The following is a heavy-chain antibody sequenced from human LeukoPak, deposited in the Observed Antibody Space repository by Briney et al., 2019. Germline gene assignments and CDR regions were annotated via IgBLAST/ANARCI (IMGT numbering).Heavy chain of an antibody. Sequence: GGSLRLSCAASGFTFSSYSMNWVRQAPGKGLEWVSSISSSSSYIYYADPVKGRFTISRDNAKNSLYLQMNSLRAEDTAVYYCARGGDVVVPAAYDFDYWGQGTLVTVSS. CDR2: ISSSSSYI. J-gene: IGHJ4*02. CDR1: GFTFSSYS. CDR3: ARGGDVVVPAAYDFDY. V-gene: IGHV3-21*01. D-gene: IGHD2-2*01.